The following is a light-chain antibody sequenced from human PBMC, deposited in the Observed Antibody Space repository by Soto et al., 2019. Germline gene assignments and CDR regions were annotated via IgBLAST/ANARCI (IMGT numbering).Light chain of an antibody. CDR2: GAS. J-gene: IGKJ4*01. Sequence: EIVLTQSPGTLSLSPGERVTLSCRASQSVSSSFLAWYQQKPGQPPRLLIYGASTRATGIPDRFSGSGSGTDFTLTISRLEPEDFAVYYCQQYSISPPLTFGGGTKVEIK. CDR3: QQYSISPPLT. CDR1: QSVSSSF. V-gene: IGKV3-20*01.